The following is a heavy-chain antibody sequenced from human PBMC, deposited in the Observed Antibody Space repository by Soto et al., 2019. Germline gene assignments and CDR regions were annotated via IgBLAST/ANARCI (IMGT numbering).Heavy chain of an antibody. CDR1: GASISSGGYY. CDR2: IYYSGST. CDR3: ARDNPYFDY. Sequence: PSETLSLTCTVSGASISSGGYYWSWIRQPPGKGLEWIGYIYYSGSTNYNPSLKSRVTISVDTSKNQFSLKLSSVTAADTAVYYCARDNPYFDYWGQGTLVTVSS. V-gene: IGHV4-61*08. J-gene: IGHJ4*02.